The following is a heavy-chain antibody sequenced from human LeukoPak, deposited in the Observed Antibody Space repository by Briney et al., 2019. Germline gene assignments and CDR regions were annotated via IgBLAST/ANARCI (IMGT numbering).Heavy chain of an antibody. CDR3: ARHVVDGYGEPPGYNWFDP. V-gene: IGHV4-39*01. J-gene: IGHJ5*02. CDR2: IYYSGST. CDR1: GGSISSSSYY. D-gene: IGHD2-21*01. Sequence: SETLSLTCTVSGGSISSSSYYWGWIRQPPGKGLEWIGSIYYSGSTYYNPSLKSRVTISVDTSKNQFSLKLSSVTAAGTAVYYCARHVVDGYGEPPGYNWFDPWGQGTLVTVSS.